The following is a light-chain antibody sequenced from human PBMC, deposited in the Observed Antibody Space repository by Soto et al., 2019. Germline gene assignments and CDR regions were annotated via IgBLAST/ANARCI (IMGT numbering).Light chain of an antibody. V-gene: IGLV1-47*01. J-gene: IGLJ3*02. CDR1: SSNIGSNF. Sequence: QPVLTQPPSAPGTPGQRVIIPGSGSSSNIGSNFIYWYRHLPGTAPKLLIYRNNQRPSGVPDRFSGSKSGTSASLAISGLRSEDEADYYCASWDDSLSGWLFGGGTKLTVL. CDR2: RNN. CDR3: ASWDDSLSGWL.